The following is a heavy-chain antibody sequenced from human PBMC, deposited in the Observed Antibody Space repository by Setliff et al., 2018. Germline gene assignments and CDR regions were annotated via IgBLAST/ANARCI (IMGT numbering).Heavy chain of an antibody. CDR3: ARGSTMIQGVRLYYHGLDV. D-gene: IGHD3-10*01. V-gene: IGHV4-61*02. CDR1: GGSISSATSY. CDR2: IYAIRST. J-gene: IGHJ6*02. Sequence: PSETLSLTCIVSGGSISSATSYWDWIRQPAGKELEWIGRIYAIRSTNYNPSLKSRVTISLDTSNNQFSLKLSSVTAADTAVYYCARGSTMIQGVRLYYHGLDVWGQGTTVTVSS.